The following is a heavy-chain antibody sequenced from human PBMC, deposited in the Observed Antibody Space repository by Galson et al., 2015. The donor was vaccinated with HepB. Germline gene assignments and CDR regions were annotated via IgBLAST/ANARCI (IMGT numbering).Heavy chain of an antibody. CDR1: GGSISSSSYY. V-gene: IGHV4-39*07. Sequence: SETLSLTCTVSGGSISSSSYYWGWIRQPPGKGLEWIGGIYYSGSTYYNPSLKSRVTISVDTSKNQFSLKLSSVTAADTAVYYCARDGGDAFDIWGQGTMVTVSS. D-gene: IGHD3-16*01. CDR3: ARDGGDAFDI. CDR2: IYYSGST. J-gene: IGHJ3*02.